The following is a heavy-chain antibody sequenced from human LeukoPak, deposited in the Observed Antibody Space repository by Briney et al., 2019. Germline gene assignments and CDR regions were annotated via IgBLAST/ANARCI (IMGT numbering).Heavy chain of an antibody. CDR1: GFTFSSYG. D-gene: IGHD2-21*02. J-gene: IGHJ3*02. Sequence: GGSLRLSCAASGFTFSSYGMHWVRQAPGKGLEWVAVISYDGSNKYYADSVKGRFTISRDNSKNTLYLQMNSLRAEDTAVYYCATFICGGDCYSLFDFDAFDIWGQGTMVTVSS. CDR3: ATFICGGDCYSLFDFDAFDI. CDR2: ISYDGSNK. V-gene: IGHV3-30*03.